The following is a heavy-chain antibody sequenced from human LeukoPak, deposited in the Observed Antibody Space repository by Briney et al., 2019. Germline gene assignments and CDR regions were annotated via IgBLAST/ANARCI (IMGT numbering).Heavy chain of an antibody. D-gene: IGHD3-16*01. J-gene: IGHJ4*02. CDR2: INPNSGGT. CDR3: ARSVGGLFDY. V-gene: IGHV1-2*02. CDR1: GYTFTGYY. Sequence: EASVKVSCKASGYTFTGYYMHWVRQAPGQGLEWMGWINPNSGGTNYAQKFQGRATMTRDTSISTAYMELSRLRSDDTAVYYRARSVGGLFDYWGQGTLVTVSS.